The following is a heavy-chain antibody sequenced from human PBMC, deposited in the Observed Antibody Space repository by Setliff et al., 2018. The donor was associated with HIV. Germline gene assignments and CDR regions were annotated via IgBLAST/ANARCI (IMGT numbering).Heavy chain of an antibody. D-gene: IGHD5-12*01. CDR3: TRDPIQPAAAPIPSFDY. CDR2: INTYNGHT. CDR1: GYTFTNYG. Sequence: ASVKVSCKASGYTFTNYGISWVRQAPGQGLEWLGWINTYNGHTNSAQNFRGRVSMTSDTSTRTAYLEVKSLRSDDTAVYYCTRDPIQPAAAPIPSFDYWGQGALVTVSS. J-gene: IGHJ4*02. V-gene: IGHV1-18*01.